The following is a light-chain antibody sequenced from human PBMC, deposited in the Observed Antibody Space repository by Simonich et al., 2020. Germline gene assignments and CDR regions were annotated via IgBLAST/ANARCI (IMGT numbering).Light chain of an antibody. Sequence: DIVMTQSPDSLAVSLGERATLNCKSSQSVLYSSNNKNYLAWYQQKPGQPPKLLIYWASTRESGVPDRFSGSGSGTDFTLTISSRQAEDVAVYYCQQYYSTPWTFGQGTKVEIK. J-gene: IGKJ1*01. CDR3: QQYYSTPWT. CDR1: QSVLYSSNNKNY. CDR2: WAS. V-gene: IGKV4-1*01.